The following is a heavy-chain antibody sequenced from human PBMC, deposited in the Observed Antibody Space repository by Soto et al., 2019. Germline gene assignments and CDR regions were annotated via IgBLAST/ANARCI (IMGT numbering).Heavy chain of an antibody. D-gene: IGHD4-17*01. CDR1: GFTFSSYA. CDR3: AKGLLDDYGDYFGLDYFDY. V-gene: IGHV3-23*01. Sequence: EVQLLESGGGLVQPGGSLRLSCAASGFTFSSYAMSWVRQAPGKGLEWVSAISGSGGSTYYADSVKGRFTISRDNSKNTLYLQMNSLRAEDTAVYYCAKGLLDDYGDYFGLDYFDYWGQGTLVTVSS. J-gene: IGHJ4*02. CDR2: ISGSGGST.